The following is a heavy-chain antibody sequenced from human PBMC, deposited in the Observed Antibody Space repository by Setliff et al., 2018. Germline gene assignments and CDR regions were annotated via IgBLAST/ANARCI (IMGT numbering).Heavy chain of an antibody. D-gene: IGHD6-6*01. CDR3: AREGVDRRSSTDYRYYMDV. V-gene: IGHV1-69*05. J-gene: IGHJ6*03. Sequence: GASVKVSCKASGYSFINYGITWVRQAPGQGLEWMGGIIPIFGTANYAQKFQGRVTITTDESTSTAYMELSSLRSEDTAVYYCAREGVDRRSSTDYRYYMDVWGKGTTVTVSS. CDR2: IIPIFGTA. CDR1: GYSFINYG.